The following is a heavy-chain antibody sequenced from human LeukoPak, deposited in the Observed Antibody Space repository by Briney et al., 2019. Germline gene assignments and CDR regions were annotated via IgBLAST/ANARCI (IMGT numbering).Heavy chain of an antibody. V-gene: IGHV3-7*01. CDR2: IKQDGSEK. J-gene: IGHJ4*02. CDR3: ARGWPYYYDSSGYFYFDY. Sequence: GGSLRLSCEASGFTFSNYWMSWVRQAPGKGLEWVANIKQDGSEKYYVDSVKGRFTISRDNAKNSLYLQMNSLRAEDTAVYYCARGWPYYYDSSGYFYFDYWGQGTLVTVSS. CDR1: GFTFSNYW. D-gene: IGHD3-22*01.